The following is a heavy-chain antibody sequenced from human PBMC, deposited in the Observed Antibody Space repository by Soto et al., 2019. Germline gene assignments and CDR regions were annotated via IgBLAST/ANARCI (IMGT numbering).Heavy chain of an antibody. V-gene: IGHV3-30-3*01. Sequence: QVQLVESGGGVFQPGSSLRLSFEAPGFPFSSYAMHGVRKAPGKGLEWVAVISYDGSNKYYADSVKGRFTISRDNSKNTLYLQMNSLRAEDTAVYYCARELLPVDTAMGHFDYWGQGNLVTVSS. CDR1: GFPFSSYA. J-gene: IGHJ4*02. CDR3: ARELLPVDTAMGHFDY. D-gene: IGHD5-18*01. CDR2: ISYDGSNK.